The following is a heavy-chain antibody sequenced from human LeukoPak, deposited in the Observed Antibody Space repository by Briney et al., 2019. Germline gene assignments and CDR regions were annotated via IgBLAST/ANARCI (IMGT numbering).Heavy chain of an antibody. CDR1: GYSFYNFC. Sequence: GASVTVCFKASGYSFYNFCMHWVRQAPGQGLEWMGVINPSGENKRYAQKFQGRVTLTRDMSTSTVHMELSSLRSEDTAVYYCARATRGYDTGRDLDYWGQGTLVTVSS. CDR2: INPSGENK. V-gene: IGHV1-46*02. J-gene: IGHJ4*02. CDR3: ARATRGYDTGRDLDY. D-gene: IGHD3-10*01.